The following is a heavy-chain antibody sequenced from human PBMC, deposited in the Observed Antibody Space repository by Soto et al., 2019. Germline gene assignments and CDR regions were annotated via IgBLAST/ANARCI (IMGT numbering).Heavy chain of an antibody. J-gene: IGHJ4*02. Sequence: QVQLVQSGAEVKKPGSSVKVSCKASGGTFSSYAISWVRQAPGQGLEWMGGIIPIFGTANYAQKFQGRVTIAADESTSTAYMELSSLRSAETAVYYCARGAKDTAMVTAFDYWGQGTLVTVSS. V-gene: IGHV1-69*01. CDR1: GGTFSSYA. CDR3: ARGAKDTAMVTAFDY. CDR2: IIPIFGTA. D-gene: IGHD5-18*01.